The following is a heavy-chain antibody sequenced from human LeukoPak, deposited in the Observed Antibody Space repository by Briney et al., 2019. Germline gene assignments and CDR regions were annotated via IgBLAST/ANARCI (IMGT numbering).Heavy chain of an antibody. CDR1: GYTFTSYG. Sequence: ASVKVSCKASGYTFTSYGISWVRQAPGHGLEWIGWVSAYNGNTNYVQKVQGRVTMTPDTSTSTAYMELRSLRSDDTAVYYCARGHEILTGYYRYVFDYWGQGTLVTVSS. V-gene: IGHV1-18*01. CDR3: ARGHEILTGYYRYVFDY. CDR2: VSAYNGNT. D-gene: IGHD3-9*01. J-gene: IGHJ4*02.